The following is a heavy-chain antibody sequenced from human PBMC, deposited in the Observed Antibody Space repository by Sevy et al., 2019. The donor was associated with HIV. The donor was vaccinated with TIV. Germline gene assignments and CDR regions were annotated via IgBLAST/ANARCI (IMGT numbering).Heavy chain of an antibody. J-gene: IGHJ3*02. Sequence: SGPTLVKPTQTLTLTCTFSGFSLSTSGVGVGWIRQPPGKALEWLALIYWNDDKHYSQSLKSRLTITKETSKNQQVLKMTNMDPVDTATYYCAHQLYCSSTSCFMGIGAFDIWGQGTMVTVSS. D-gene: IGHD2-2*01. CDR2: IYWNDDK. CDR1: GFSLSTSGVG. V-gene: IGHV2-5*01. CDR3: AHQLYCSSTSCFMGIGAFDI.